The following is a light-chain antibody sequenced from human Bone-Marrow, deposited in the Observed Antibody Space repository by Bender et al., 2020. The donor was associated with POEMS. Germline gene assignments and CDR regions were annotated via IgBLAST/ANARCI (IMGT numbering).Light chain of an antibody. CDR2: DDV. V-gene: IGLV3-21*02. Sequence: SYVLTQPPSVSVAPGQTATITCGGNNIGSKSVHWYQQKPGQAPVLVVYDDVDRPSGLPERFSGSKSGNLATLTIRRVEAGDEADYYCQVWDSISDHVVFGGGTKLTVL. CDR3: QVWDSISDHVV. J-gene: IGLJ2*01. CDR1: NIGSKS.